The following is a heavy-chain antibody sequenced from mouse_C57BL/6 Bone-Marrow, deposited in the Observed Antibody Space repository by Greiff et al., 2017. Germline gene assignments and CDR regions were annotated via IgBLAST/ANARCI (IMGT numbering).Heavy chain of an antibody. D-gene: IGHD2-4*01. V-gene: IGHV1-26*01. CDR1: GYTFTDYY. Sequence: VQLQQSGPELVKPGASVKISCKASGYTFTDYYMNWVKQSHGKSLEWIGDINPNNGGTSYNQKFKGKATLTVDKSSSTAYMELRSLTAEDSAVYYCANLYDYADYWGQGTTLTVSS. CDR2: INPNNGGT. J-gene: IGHJ2*01. CDR3: ANLYDYADY.